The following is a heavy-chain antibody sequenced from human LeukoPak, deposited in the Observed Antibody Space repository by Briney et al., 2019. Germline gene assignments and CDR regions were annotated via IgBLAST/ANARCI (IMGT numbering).Heavy chain of an antibody. CDR2: ISWNSGSI. J-gene: IGHJ4*02. D-gene: IGHD3-10*01. Sequence: GGSLRLSRAASGFTFDDYAMHWVRQAPGKGLEGVSGISWNSGSIGYADSVKGRFTISRDNAKNSLYLQMNRLRAEDTALYYCAKDITLYYYGSGSFDYWGQGTLVTVSS. CDR1: GFTFDDYA. CDR3: AKDITLYYYGSGSFDY. V-gene: IGHV3-9*01.